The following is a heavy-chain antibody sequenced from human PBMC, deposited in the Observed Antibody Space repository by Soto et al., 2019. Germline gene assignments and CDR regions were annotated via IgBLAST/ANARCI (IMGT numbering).Heavy chain of an antibody. D-gene: IGHD2-2*01. J-gene: IGHJ6*02. CDR3: ATRGRRGPAALLYGMDV. CDR2: IYYSGST. V-gene: IGHV4-59*01. CDR1: GGSISSYY. Sequence: PSETLSLTCTVSGGSISSYYWSWIRQPPGKGLEWIGYIYYSGSTNYNPSLKSRVTISVDTSKNQFSLKLSSVTAADTAVYYCATRGRRGPAALLYGMDVWGQGTTVTVSS.